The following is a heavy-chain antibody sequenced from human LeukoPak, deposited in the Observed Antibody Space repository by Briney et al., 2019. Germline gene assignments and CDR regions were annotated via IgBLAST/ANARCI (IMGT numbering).Heavy chain of an antibody. CDR1: GFTFSSYA. CDR3: ARYYYMDV. CDR2: ISSSSSTI. V-gene: IGHV3-48*01. Sequence: GGSLRLSCAASGFTFSSYAMSWVRQAPGKGLEWVSYISSSSSTIYYADSVKGRFTISRDNAKNSLYLQMNSLRAEDTAVYYCARYYYMDVWGKGTTVTVSS. J-gene: IGHJ6*03.